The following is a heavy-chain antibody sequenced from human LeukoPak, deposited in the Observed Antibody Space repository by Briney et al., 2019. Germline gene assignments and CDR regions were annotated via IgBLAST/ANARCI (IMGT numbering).Heavy chain of an antibody. CDR1: GGSFSGYY. J-gene: IGHJ6*02. CDR2: INHSGST. D-gene: IGHD4-17*01. CDR3: ARVDYGDYIDYYYYGMDV. Sequence: SETLSLTCAVYGGSFSGYYWSWIRQPPGKGLEWIGEINHSGSTNYNPSLKSRVTISVDTSKNQFSLKLGSVTAADTAVYYCARVDYGDYIDYYYYGMDVWGQGTTVTVSS. V-gene: IGHV4-34*01.